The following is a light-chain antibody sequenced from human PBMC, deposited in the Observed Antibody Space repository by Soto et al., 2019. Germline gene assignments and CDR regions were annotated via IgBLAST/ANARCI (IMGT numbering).Light chain of an antibody. V-gene: IGKV3-15*01. CDR1: QSVSSN. CDR2: AVP. CDR3: QQYNNWPPTWT. Sequence: EILMTQSPATLSVSPGERATLSCRASQSVSSNLAWYQQKPGEAPRMLIYAVPTRPTGIPARFSGSGSGTEYTLTINSRQSEDCAVYYCQQYNNWPPTWTFGQGTKVDIK. J-gene: IGKJ1*01.